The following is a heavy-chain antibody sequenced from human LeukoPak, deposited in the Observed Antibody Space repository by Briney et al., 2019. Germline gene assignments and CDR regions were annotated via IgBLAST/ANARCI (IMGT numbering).Heavy chain of an antibody. D-gene: IGHD2-2*01. CDR2: ITDSGYT. V-gene: IGHV4-4*08. Sequence: KPSETLSLTCTVSRFSIRSYYLSWIRQAPGKGLEWIGFITDSGYTSYSPSLKSRVSISANKSKKQFSQRLSSRPAADKAIYYCARGRNHNGAMFLDSWAQGSLVSVSS. CDR1: RFSIRSYY. J-gene: IGHJ4*02. CDR3: ARGRNHNGAMFLDS.